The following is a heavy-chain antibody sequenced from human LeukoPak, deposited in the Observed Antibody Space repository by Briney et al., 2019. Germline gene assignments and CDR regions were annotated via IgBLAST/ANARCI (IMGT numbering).Heavy chain of an antibody. D-gene: IGHD2-15*01. V-gene: IGHV3-33*03. CDR2: IWYDGSNK. CDR1: GFTFSSYG. CDR3: AKDRPPHGGFWAY. Sequence: PGGSLRLSCAASGFTFSSYGMHWVRQAPGKGLEWVAVIWYDGSNKYYADSVKGRFTISRDNAKNSLYLQMNSLRAEDTAVYYCAKDRPPHGGFWAYWGQGILVTVSS. J-gene: IGHJ4*02.